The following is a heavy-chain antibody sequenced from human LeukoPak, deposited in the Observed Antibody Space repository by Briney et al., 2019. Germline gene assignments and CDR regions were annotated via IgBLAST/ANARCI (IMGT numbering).Heavy chain of an antibody. D-gene: IGHD3-16*01. CDR3: ARRGRSLYGMDV. V-gene: IGHV4-34*01. CDR1: SGSFSGYY. Sequence: KPSETLSLTCAVYSGSFSGYYWSWIRQPPGKGLEWIGEINHSGSTNYNPSLKSRVTISVDTSKNQFSLKLSSVTAADTAVYYCARRGRSLYGMDVWGQGTTVTVSS. CDR2: INHSGST. J-gene: IGHJ6*02.